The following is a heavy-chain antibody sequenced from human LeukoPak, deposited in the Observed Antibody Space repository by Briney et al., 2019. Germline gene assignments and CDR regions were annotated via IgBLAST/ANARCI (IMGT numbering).Heavy chain of an antibody. Sequence: SETLSLTCGVSGASVSSHFWSWLRQTPGMGLEWMGYISNRGSTGYNPSLRSRVTISVDAPKNEVSLHVRSVSAADTAVYYCAKDVSGTYYAFDVWGQGRTV. D-gene: IGHD1-26*01. CDR2: ISNRGST. CDR1: GASVSSHF. V-gene: IGHV4-59*02. J-gene: IGHJ3*01. CDR3: AKDVSGTYYAFDV.